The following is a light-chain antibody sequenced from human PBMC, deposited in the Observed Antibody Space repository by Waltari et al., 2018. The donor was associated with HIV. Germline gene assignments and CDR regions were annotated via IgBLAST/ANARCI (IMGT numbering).Light chain of an antibody. V-gene: IGLV3-19*01. CDR3: NSRDSSGNHVV. J-gene: IGLJ2*01. CDR2: GKN. Sequence: SSALTQDPAVSVALGQTVRITCKGDSLRLYYASWYQQKPGQAPVLVIYGKNNRPSGIPDRFSDSSSGNTASLTITGAQAEDEADYYCNSRDSSGNHVVFGGGTRLTVL. CDR1: SLRLYY.